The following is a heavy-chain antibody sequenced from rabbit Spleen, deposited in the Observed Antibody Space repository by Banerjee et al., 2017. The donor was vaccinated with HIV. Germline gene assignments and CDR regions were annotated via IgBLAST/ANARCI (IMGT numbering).Heavy chain of an antibody. CDR3: ARGTITNGWLL. J-gene: IGHJ6*01. CDR2: INAVTGKA. Sequence: QSLEESGGGLVKPEGSLKLSCTASGFSFSNKAVMCWVRQAPGKGLEWIACINAVTGKAVYASWAKGRFTFSKTSSTTVTLQMTSLTAADTATYFCARGTITNGWLLWGPGTLVTVS. CDR1: GFSFSNKAV. V-gene: IGHV1S40*01. D-gene: IGHD4-1*01.